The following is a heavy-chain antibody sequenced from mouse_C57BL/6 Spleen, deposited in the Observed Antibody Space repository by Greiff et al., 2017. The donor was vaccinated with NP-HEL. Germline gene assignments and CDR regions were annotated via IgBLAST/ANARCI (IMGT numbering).Heavy chain of an antibody. J-gene: IGHJ3*01. Sequence: QVQLQQPGAELVKPGASVKMSCKASGYTFTSYWITWVKQRPGQGLEWIGDIYPGSGSTNYNEKFKSKATLTVDTSSSTAYMQLSSLTSEDSAVYYCARGGTNKWELWFAYGRKGTLVTVSA. D-gene: IGHD4-1*02. CDR3: ARGGTNKWELWFAY. CDR2: IYPGSGST. V-gene: IGHV1-55*01. CDR1: GYTFTSYW.